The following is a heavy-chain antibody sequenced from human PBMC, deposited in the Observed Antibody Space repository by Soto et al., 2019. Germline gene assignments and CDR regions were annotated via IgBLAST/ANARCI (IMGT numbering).Heavy chain of an antibody. CDR2: ISPSSSFL. D-gene: IGHD3-10*01. J-gene: IGHJ4*02. V-gene: IGHV3-21*06. Sequence: GGSLRLSCAASGFSFRSYYMNWVRQAPGRGLEWVSSISPSSSFLSYADSLKGRLTISRDNAKSSVHLQMNSLRAEDTAVYYCXRVGTDYGSGSPYYSDSWGQGILVTVSS. CDR3: XRVGTDYGSGSPYYSDS. CDR1: GFSFRSYY.